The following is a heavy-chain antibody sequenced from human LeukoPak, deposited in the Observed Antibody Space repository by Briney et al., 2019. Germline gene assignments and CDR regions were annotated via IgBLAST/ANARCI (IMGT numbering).Heavy chain of an antibody. CDR1: GFTFSSYG. J-gene: IGHJ4*02. CDR3: AKDSYYDSREAGYFDY. CDR2: ISGSGGST. Sequence: GGSLRLSCAASGFTFSSYGMSWVRQAPGKGLEWVSAISGSGGSTYYADSVKGRFTISRDNSKNTLYLQMNSLRAEDTAVYYCAKDSYYDSREAGYFDYWGQGTLATVSS. D-gene: IGHD3-22*01. V-gene: IGHV3-23*01.